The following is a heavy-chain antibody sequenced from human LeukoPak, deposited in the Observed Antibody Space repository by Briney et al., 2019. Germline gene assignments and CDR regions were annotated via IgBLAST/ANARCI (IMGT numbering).Heavy chain of an antibody. Sequence: GGTLRLSCAASGFTFSSYGMSWVRQAPGKGLEWVSAISGSGGSTYYADSVKGRFTISRDNAKNSLYLQMNNLRAEDTAVYYCAPNRYDFWDFDYWGQGTLVTVSS. CDR2: ISGSGGST. CDR1: GFTFSSYG. V-gene: IGHV3-23*01. D-gene: IGHD3-3*01. CDR3: APNRYDFWDFDY. J-gene: IGHJ4*02.